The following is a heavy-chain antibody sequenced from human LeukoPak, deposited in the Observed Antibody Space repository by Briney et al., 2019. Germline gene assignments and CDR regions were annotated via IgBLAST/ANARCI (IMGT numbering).Heavy chain of an antibody. CDR3: ARQIRWTNWFDP. D-gene: IGHD1-1*01. Sequence: GASVKVSCKASGYTFTSYYMHWVRQAPGQGLEWMGIINPSGGSTSYAQKFQGRVTMTRDTSTSTVYMELSSLRPEDTAVYYCARQIRWTNWFDPWGQGTLVTVSS. V-gene: IGHV1-46*01. CDR1: GYTFTSYY. CDR2: INPSGGST. J-gene: IGHJ5*02.